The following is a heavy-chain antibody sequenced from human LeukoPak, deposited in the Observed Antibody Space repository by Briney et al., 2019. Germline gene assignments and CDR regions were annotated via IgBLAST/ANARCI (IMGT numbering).Heavy chain of an antibody. J-gene: IGHJ4*02. CDR3: AVPPTFSGSYFDY. Sequence: SVKVSCKASGGTFSSYAISWVRQAPGQGLEWMGGIIPIFGTANYAQKFQGRVTITADESTSTAYMELSSLRSEDMAVYYCAVPPTFSGSYFDYWGQGTLVTVSS. V-gene: IGHV1-69*13. CDR2: IIPIFGTA. CDR1: GGTFSSYA. D-gene: IGHD1-26*01.